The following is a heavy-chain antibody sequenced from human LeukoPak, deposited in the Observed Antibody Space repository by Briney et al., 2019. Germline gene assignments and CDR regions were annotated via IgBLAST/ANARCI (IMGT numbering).Heavy chain of an antibody. Sequence: SVKVSCKASGGTFSSCAISWVRQAPGQGLEWMGGIIPIFGTANYAQKFQGRVTITTDESTSTAYMELSSLRSEDTAVYYGARVYDSGNDWFDPWGQGTLVTVSS. V-gene: IGHV1-69*05. D-gene: IGHD3-22*01. J-gene: IGHJ5*02. CDR3: ARVYDSGNDWFDP. CDR1: GGTFSSCA. CDR2: IIPIFGTA.